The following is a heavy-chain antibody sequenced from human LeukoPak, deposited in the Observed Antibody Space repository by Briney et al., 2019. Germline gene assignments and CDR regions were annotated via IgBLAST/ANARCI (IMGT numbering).Heavy chain of an antibody. CDR2: ISVSGGST. Sequence: GGSLRLSCVASGFTFSSHAMSCVRQAPGKGREWVSAISVSGGSTYYADSVKGGFTISRDNSKNTLYLQMNSLRAEDTAVYYCAKPPITMVRGVIMAHYFDYWGQGTLVTVSS. CDR3: AKPPITMVRGVIMAHYFDY. V-gene: IGHV3-23*01. D-gene: IGHD3-10*01. CDR1: GFTFSSHA. J-gene: IGHJ4*02.